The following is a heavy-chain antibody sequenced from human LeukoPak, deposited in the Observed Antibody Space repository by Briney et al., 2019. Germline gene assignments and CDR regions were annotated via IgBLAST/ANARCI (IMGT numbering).Heavy chain of an antibody. J-gene: IGHJ4*02. CDR3: ARGPEVVVVAATVTFFDY. CDR2: IYPGDSDT. CDR1: GYSFTSYW. Sequence: GESLKISCKGSGYSFTSYWIGWVRQMPGKGLEWMGIIYPGDSDTRYSPSFQGQVTISADKSISTAYLQWSSLKASDTAMYYCARGPEVVVVAATVTFFDYWGQGTLVTVSS. V-gene: IGHV5-51*01. D-gene: IGHD2-15*01.